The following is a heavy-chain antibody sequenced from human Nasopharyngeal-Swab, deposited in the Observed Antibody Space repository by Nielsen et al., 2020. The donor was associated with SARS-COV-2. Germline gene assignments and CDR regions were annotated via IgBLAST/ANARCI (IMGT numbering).Heavy chain of an antibody. V-gene: IGHV3-23*01. Sequence: GESLKISCAASGFTLSSYAMSWVRQAPGKGLEWVSAISGSGGSTYYADSVKGRFTISRDNSKNTLYLQMNSLRAEDTAVYYCAKEFGYYDFWSGYYISTWYFDLWGRGTLVTVSS. CDR2: ISGSGGST. D-gene: IGHD3-3*01. CDR1: GFTLSSYA. J-gene: IGHJ2*01. CDR3: AKEFGYYDFWSGYYISTWYFDL.